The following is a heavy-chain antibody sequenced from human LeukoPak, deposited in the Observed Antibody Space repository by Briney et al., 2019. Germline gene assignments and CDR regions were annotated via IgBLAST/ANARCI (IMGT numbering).Heavy chain of an antibody. CDR3: ARRKFYRLGKKKEPNWFDS. J-gene: IGHJ5*01. V-gene: IGHV3-23*01. Sequence: GGSLRLSCEASGFTFDSFDMTWARQAPGKGLEWVSLISGSGFHTFYAASVEGRFTVSRDNSKNTMYLQMNTLRAEDTAIYYCARRKFYRLGKKKEPNWFDSWGQGTLVTVSS. CDR2: ISGSGFHT. CDR1: GFTFDSFD. D-gene: IGHD3-16*01.